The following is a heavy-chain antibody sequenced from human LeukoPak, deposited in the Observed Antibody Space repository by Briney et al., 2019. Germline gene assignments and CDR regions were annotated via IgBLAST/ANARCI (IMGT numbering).Heavy chain of an antibody. CDR2: IYNSGST. D-gene: IGHD3-10*01. CDR3: ARQTFGALYFDS. Sequence: SQTLSLTCIVSGGSISRGSYYWSWIRQPAGKGLEWMGRIYNSGSTNYNPSLKSRVTISTDMSKNQISLKLSSVTAADTAEYYCARQTFGALYFDSWGQGTLVIVSS. J-gene: IGHJ4*02. CDR1: GGSISRGSYY. V-gene: IGHV4-61*02.